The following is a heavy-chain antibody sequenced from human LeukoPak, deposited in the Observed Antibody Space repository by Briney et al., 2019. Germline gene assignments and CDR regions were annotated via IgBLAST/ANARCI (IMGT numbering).Heavy chain of an antibody. CDR3: TSDEGEDTSY. CDR1: GFSFSSYW. Sequence: GGSLRLSCAASGFSFSSYWMSWVRQAPGKGLEWVANIKQDGSEKYYLDSVKGRFTISRDNAKNSLYLQMSSLKTEDTAVYYCTSDEGEDTSYWGQGTLVTVSS. V-gene: IGHV3-7*03. J-gene: IGHJ4*02. D-gene: IGHD1-26*01. CDR2: IKQDGSEK.